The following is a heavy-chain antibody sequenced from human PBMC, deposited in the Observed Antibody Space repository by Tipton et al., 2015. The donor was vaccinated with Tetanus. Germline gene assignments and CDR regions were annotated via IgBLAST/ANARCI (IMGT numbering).Heavy chain of an antibody. V-gene: IGHV4-30-2*01. CDR2: TYHTGGT. CDR1: GVSIRNGGYS. Sequence: TLSLTCAVSGVSIRNGGYSWNWIRQPAGKGLEWIGYTYHTGGTYYNPSLKGRVTISVDRSSDQFSLRLTSVTAADAAVYYCARPGVGGYTGYYFDFWGQGTVVTVSS. D-gene: IGHD5-12*01. J-gene: IGHJ4*02. CDR3: ARPGVGGYTGYYFDF.